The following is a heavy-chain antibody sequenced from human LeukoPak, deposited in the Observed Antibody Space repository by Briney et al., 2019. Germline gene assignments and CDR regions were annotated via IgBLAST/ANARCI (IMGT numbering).Heavy chain of an antibody. CDR3: ATDREGDPSAYYLV. V-gene: IGHV3-30-3*01. CDR2: ISYDGSNK. Sequence: PGRSLRLSCAASGFTFSSYAMHWVRQAPGKGLEWVAVISYDGSNKYYADSVKGRFTISRDNSKNALFLQMNSLRAEDSAVYYCATDREGDPSAYYLVGGQGTLITVSS. D-gene: IGHD3-22*01. CDR1: GFTFSSYA. J-gene: IGHJ4*02.